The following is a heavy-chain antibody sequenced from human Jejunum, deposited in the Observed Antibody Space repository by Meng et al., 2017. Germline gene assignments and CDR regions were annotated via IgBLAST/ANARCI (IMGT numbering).Heavy chain of an antibody. D-gene: IGHD2-21*01. Sequence: KVSCKGSGDKFTTYWIGWVRQMPGKGLEWMGIICPYDSDTQYSPTFQGQVTISADKSTNTAYLQWSSLQPSDTAMYFCGGRARDTRYYGDFDWGQGTRVTVSS. J-gene: IGHJ4*02. CDR3: GGRARDTRYYGDFD. CDR2: ICPYDSDT. CDR1: GDKFTTYW. V-gene: IGHV5-51*01.